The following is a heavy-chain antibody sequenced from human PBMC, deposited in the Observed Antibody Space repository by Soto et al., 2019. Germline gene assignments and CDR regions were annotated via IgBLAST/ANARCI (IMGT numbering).Heavy chain of an antibody. CDR1: GGAISNHY. CDR3: TRTNWYSEY. J-gene: IGHJ4*02. V-gene: IGHV4-59*11. Sequence: QVQLQASGPGLVKPSETLSLTCSVSGGAISNHYCSWIPQPPGKGLEWIGYIYYTGNTNYNPSLKRRVTMSVDTTRNQNSLKLTTVTAADTAVYYCTRTNWYSEYWGQGTLVTVSS. D-gene: IGHD7-27*01. CDR2: IYYTGNT.